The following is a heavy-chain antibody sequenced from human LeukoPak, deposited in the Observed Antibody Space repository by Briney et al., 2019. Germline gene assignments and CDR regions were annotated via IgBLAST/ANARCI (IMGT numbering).Heavy chain of an antibody. Sequence: GGSLRLSCAASGFTFSSYAMHWVRQAPGKGLEWVANINQDGSAKYYVDSVKGRFTISRDNAKNSLFLQMHSLRAEDTSVYYCARVGPAVAGQNLDYWGQGTLVTVSS. D-gene: IGHD6-19*01. V-gene: IGHV3-7*01. CDR2: INQDGSAK. CDR3: ARVGPAVAGQNLDY. CDR1: GFTFSSYA. J-gene: IGHJ4*02.